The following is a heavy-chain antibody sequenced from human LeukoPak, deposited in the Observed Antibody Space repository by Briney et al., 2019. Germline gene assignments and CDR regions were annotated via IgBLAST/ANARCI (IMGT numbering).Heavy chain of an antibody. CDR1: GYTFTGYY. J-gene: IGHJ4*02. CDR3: ARATLPRSDDYTFDY. D-gene: IGHD5-24*01. CDR2: INPNSGGT. Sequence: GASVKVSCKASGYTFTGYYTHWVWQAPAQGLEWMGWINPNSGGTNYAQKFQGRVTMTRDTSISTAYMELTSLISDDTAVYYCARATLPRSDDYTFDYWGQGTLVTVSS. V-gene: IGHV1-2*02.